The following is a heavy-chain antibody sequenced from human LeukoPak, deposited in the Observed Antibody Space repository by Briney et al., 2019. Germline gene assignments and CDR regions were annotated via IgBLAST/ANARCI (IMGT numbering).Heavy chain of an antibody. V-gene: IGHV1-2*06. CDR3: ARDLSSTSNRELDY. Sequence: ASVKVSCKASGYTFIHYFIHWVRQAPGQGLEWMGRINSNTGGTEYTQKFQGRVTMTRDTSITTVYMELSSLTSDDSAVYYCARDLSSTSNRELDYWGQGTLVTVSS. D-gene: IGHD1-14*01. CDR1: GYTFIHYF. J-gene: IGHJ4*02. CDR2: INSNTGGT.